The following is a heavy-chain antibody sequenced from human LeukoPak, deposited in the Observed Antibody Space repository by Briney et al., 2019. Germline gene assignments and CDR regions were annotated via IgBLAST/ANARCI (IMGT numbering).Heavy chain of an antibody. CDR1: GYRFTEYY. Sequence: ASVKVSCKASGYRFTEYYIQWVRQAPGQGLEWMGRINPNSGGTNYAQKFQGRVTMTRDTSISTAYMELSRLRSDDTAVYYCGTRGGYYFDYWGQGTLVTVSS. V-gene: IGHV1-2*06. CDR3: GTRGGYYFDY. D-gene: IGHD3-10*01. CDR2: INPNSGGT. J-gene: IGHJ4*02.